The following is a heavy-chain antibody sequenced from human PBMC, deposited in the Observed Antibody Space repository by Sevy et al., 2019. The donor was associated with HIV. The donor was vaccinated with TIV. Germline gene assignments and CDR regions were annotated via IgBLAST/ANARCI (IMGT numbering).Heavy chain of an antibody. CDR1: GFIFSGYV. Sequence: GGSLRLSCAASGFIFSGYVMNWVRQAPGKGLEWVSTISGSGGSTYYADSVKGRFAISRDNSKNTLDLEMNSLRVEDTAVYYCAKDASSSWTGGTFQHWGQGTLVTVSS. CDR2: ISGSGGST. CDR3: AKDASSSWTGGTFQH. V-gene: IGHV3-23*01. J-gene: IGHJ1*01. D-gene: IGHD6-13*01.